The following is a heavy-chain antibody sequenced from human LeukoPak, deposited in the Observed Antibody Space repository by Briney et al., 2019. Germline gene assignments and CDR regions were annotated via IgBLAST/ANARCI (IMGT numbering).Heavy chain of an antibody. CDR1: GYSFTGYY. D-gene: IGHD5-24*01. Sequence: SVKVSCKASGYSFTGYYMHWVRQAPGQGLEWMGGIIPIFGTANYAQKFQGRVTITADESTSTAYMELSSLRSEDTAVYYCARGIEMATITSWFDPWGQGTLVTVSS. V-gene: IGHV1-69*13. CDR2: IIPIFGTA. CDR3: ARGIEMATITSWFDP. J-gene: IGHJ5*02.